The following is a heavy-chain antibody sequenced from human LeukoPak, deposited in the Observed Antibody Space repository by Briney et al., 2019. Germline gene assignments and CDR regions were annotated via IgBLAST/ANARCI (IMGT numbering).Heavy chain of an antibody. CDR2: IRYDGSNK. J-gene: IGHJ4*02. V-gene: IGHV3-30*02. CDR1: GFTFSSYG. D-gene: IGHD4-23*01. Sequence: GGSLRLSCAASGFTFSSYGMHWVRQAPGKGLEWVAFIRYDGSNKYYADSVKGRFTISRDNSKNTLYLQMNSLRAEDTAVYYCATLTTVVTAYYFDYWGQGTLVTVSS. CDR3: ATLTTVVTAYYFDY.